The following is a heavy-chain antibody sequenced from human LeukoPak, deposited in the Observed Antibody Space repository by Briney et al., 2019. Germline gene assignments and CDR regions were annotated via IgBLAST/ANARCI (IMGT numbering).Heavy chain of an antibody. Sequence: SETLSLTCTVSGYSISSGFYWGWIRQAPGKGLEWIGSIYHRKSTYYNPPLKSRVTISVDTTKNQFSLRLTSVTAADTAVYYCAGDATRMGNYFNSWGRGTLVTVSS. D-gene: IGHD5-12*01. J-gene: IGHJ4*02. CDR1: GYSISSGFY. V-gene: IGHV4-38-2*02. CDR2: IYHRKST. CDR3: AGDATRMGNYFNS.